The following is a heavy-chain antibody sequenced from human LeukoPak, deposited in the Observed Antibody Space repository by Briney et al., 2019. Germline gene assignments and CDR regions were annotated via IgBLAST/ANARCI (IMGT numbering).Heavy chain of an antibody. Sequence: GGSLRLSCAASGFTFSSYEMNWVRQAPGKGLEWVSYISSSGSTIYYADSVKGRFTISRDNAKNSLYLQMNSLRAEDTAVYYCARGSYVWGSYHGWGHYWGRETLVTVSS. V-gene: IGHV3-48*03. D-gene: IGHD3-16*02. CDR3: ARGSYVWGSYHGWGHY. CDR2: ISSSGSTI. J-gene: IGHJ4*02. CDR1: GFTFSSYE.